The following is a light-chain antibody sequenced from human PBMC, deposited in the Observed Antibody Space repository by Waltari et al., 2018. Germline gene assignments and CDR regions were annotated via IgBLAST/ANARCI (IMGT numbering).Light chain of an antibody. Sequence: SYVLTQPPSVSVAPGQTARITCGGNNIASKNVHWYQQKPGQAPGLAGCDASGRPSGVPERVSGSDAGNTATLTISRVEAGDEADYYCQVWDSSSDHVVFGGGTKLTVL. CDR1: NIASKN. CDR3: QVWDSSSDHVV. CDR2: DAS. V-gene: IGLV3-21*02. J-gene: IGLJ2*01.